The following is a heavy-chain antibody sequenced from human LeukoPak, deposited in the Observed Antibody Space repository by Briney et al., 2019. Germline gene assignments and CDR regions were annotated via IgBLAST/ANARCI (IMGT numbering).Heavy chain of an antibody. CDR3: VRHQDSGAHESAFNV. D-gene: IGHD4-17*01. V-gene: IGHV4-34*01. CDR1: GGSFSGYY. Sequence: SETLSLTRAVYGGSFSGYYWSWIRQPPGKGLEWIGEINHSGSTNYNPSLKSRVTISVDTSKNQFSLELSSVTAADTAVYYCVRHQDSGAHESAFNVWGQGTMVTVSS. CDR2: INHSGST. J-gene: IGHJ3*01.